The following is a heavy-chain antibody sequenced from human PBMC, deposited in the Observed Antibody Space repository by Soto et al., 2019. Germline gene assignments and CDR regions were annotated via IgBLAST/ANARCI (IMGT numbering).Heavy chain of an antibody. V-gene: IGHV1-69*13. J-gene: IGHJ6*02. CDR2: IIPIFGTA. CDR1: GGTFSSYA. Sequence: SVKVSCKASGGTFSSYAISWVRQAPGQGVEWMGGIIPIFGTANYAQKFQGRVTITADESTSTAYMELSSLRSEDTAVYYCARVDYSSSSPFMDYYYYGMDVWGQGTTVTVSS. CDR3: ARVDYSSSSPFMDYYYYGMDV. D-gene: IGHD6-13*01.